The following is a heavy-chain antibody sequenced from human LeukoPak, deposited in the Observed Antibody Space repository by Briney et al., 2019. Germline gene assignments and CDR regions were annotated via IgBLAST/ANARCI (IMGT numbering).Heavy chain of an antibody. J-gene: IGHJ4*02. CDR3: ANSGYERGSY. CDR1: GGSISSSSYY. Sequence: SETLSLTCTVSGGSISSSSYYWGWIRPPPGRGLEWIGSIYYSGSTYYNPSLKSRVTISVDTSKNQFSLKLSSVTAADTAVYYCANSGYERGSYWGQGTLVTVSS. V-gene: IGHV4-39*07. D-gene: IGHD5-12*01. CDR2: IYYSGST.